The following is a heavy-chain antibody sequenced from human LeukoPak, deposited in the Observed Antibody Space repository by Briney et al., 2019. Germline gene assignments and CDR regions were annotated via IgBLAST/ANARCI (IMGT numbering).Heavy chain of an antibody. CDR1: GGTFSSYA. CDR2: IIPILGIA. D-gene: IGHD3-9*01. Sequence: SVKVSCKASGGTFSSYAISWVRQAPGQGLEWMGRIIPILGIANYAQKFQGRVTITADKSTSTAYMELSSLRSEDTAVYYCAREIRTYHDILTGHFDPWGQGTLVTVSS. V-gene: IGHV1-69*04. CDR3: AREIRTYHDILTGHFDP. J-gene: IGHJ5*02.